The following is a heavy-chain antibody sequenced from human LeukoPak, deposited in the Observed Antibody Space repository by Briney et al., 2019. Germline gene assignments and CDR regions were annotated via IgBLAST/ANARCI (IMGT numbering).Heavy chain of an antibody. CDR2: INHSGST. CDR1: GGSFSGYY. Sequence: SETLSLTCAVYGGSFSGYYWSWTRQPPGKGLEWIGEINHSGSTNYNPSLKSRVTISVDTSKNQFSLKLSSVTAADTAVYYCARTVLRYFDWLLYPCYFDYWGQGTLVTVSS. D-gene: IGHD3-9*01. J-gene: IGHJ4*02. V-gene: IGHV4-34*01. CDR3: ARTVLRYFDWLLYPCYFDY.